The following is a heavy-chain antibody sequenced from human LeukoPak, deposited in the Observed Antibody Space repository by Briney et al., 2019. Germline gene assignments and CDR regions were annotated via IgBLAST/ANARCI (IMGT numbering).Heavy chain of an antibody. CDR1: GFTVSSNS. J-gene: IGHJ4*02. V-gene: IGHV3-53*01. CDR2: YSDNT. D-gene: IGHD4/OR15-4a*01. CDR3: ARRAGAYSHPYDY. Sequence: GGSLRLSCTVSGFTVSSNSMSWVRQAPGKGLEWVSIYSDNTHHSDSVKGRFTISRDNSKNTLYLQMNSLRAEDTAVYYCARRAGAYSHPYDYWGQGTLVTVSS.